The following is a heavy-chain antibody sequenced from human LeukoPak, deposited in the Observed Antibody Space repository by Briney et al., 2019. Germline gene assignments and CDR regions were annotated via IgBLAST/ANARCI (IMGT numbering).Heavy chain of an antibody. V-gene: IGHV1-8*01. Sequence: APVKVSCKTSGNTFTNYDINWLRQATGQGLEWMGWMNPNTGNADSAQKFQGRVTMTRNISISTAYMELSSLRFEDTAVYYCARCTGGDCGGAFDIWGQGTMVTVSS. J-gene: IGHJ3*02. CDR3: ARCTGGDCGGAFDI. CDR2: MNPNTGNA. D-gene: IGHD2-21*02. CDR1: GNTFTNYD.